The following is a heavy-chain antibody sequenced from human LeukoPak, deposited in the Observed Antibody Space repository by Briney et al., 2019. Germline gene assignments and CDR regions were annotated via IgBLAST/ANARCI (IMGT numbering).Heavy chain of an antibody. V-gene: IGHV3-7*04. Sequence: QTGGSLRLSCPASGFTFSDYWMSWVRQAPGQGLEWVAKINQDGREQHFVDSVKGRFTISRDNAKNSLFLQMDSLRAEDTAVYYCTGGALDYWGQGALVTVSS. J-gene: IGHJ4*02. CDR1: GFTFSDYW. CDR2: INQDGREQ. CDR3: TGGALDY.